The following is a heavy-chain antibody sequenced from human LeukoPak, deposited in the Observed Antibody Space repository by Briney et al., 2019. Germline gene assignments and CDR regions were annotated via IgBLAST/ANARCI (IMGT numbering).Heavy chain of an antibody. CDR1: GGSISSYY. J-gene: IGHJ4*02. CDR3: ARDKSPYSGSYFPRYYFDY. CDR2: IYYSGST. V-gene: IGHV4-59*01. Sequence: SSETLSLTCTVSGGSISSYYWSWIRQPPGKGLEWIGYIYYSGSTNYNPSLKSRVTISVDTSKNQFSLKLNSVTAADTAVYYCARDKSPYSGSYFPRYYFDYWGQGTLVTVSS. D-gene: IGHD1-26*01.